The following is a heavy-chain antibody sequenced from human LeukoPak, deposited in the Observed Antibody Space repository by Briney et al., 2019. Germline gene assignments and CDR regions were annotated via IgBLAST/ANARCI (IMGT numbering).Heavy chain of an antibody. V-gene: IGHV3-21*01. J-gene: IGHJ6*03. CDR3: ARDRTKHYYYYYMDV. CDR1: GFTFSSHG. CDR2: ISSSSSYI. Sequence: GGSLRLSCAASGFTFSSHGMSWVRQAPGKGLEWVSSISSSSSYIYYADSVKGRFTISRDNAKNSLYLQMSSLRAEDTAVYYCARDRTKHYYYYYMDVWGKGTTVTISS.